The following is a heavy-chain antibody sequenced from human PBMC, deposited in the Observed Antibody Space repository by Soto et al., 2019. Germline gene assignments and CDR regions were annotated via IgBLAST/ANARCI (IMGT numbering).Heavy chain of an antibody. D-gene: IGHD3-10*01. CDR3: TTGPTAVAIYYGDAFDI. V-gene: IGHV3-15*01. Sequence: PGGSLRLSCATSGFTFSDTYLSWVRQAPGKGLEWVGRIKRKADGGTTDYAAPVKDRFTISRDDSKNTLYLQMNSLKTEDTAVYYCTTGPTAVAIYYGDAFDIWGQGTMVTVSS. J-gene: IGHJ3*02. CDR2: IKRKADGGTT. CDR1: GFTFSDTY.